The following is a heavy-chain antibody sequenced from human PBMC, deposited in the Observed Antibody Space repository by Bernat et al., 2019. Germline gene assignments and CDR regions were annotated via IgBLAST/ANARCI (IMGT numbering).Heavy chain of an antibody. D-gene: IGHD3-22*01. V-gene: IGHV3-33*01. J-gene: IGHJ4*02. CDR2: IWYDGSNK. CDR3: ARVDSEYYDSSGNEALDY. CDR1: GFTFSSYG. Sequence: QVQLVESGGGVVQPGRSLRLSCAASGFTFSSYGMHWVRQAPGKGLEWVAVIWYDGSNKYYADSVKGRFTISRDNSKNTLYLQMNSLRAEDTAVYYCARVDSEYYDSSGNEALDYWGQGTLVTVSS.